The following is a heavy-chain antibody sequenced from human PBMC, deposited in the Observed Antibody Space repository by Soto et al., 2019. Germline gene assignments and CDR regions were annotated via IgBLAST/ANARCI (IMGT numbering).Heavy chain of an antibody. J-gene: IGHJ6*02. D-gene: IGHD3-3*01. CDR2: IYQSGRT. CDR1: VGSINTFDFS. V-gene: IGHV4-30-2*01. CDR3: AREMTIFGVAPGGGVDV. Sequence: LSLTCAVSVGSINTFDFSWSWIRQPPGRGLEWIGSIYQSGRTYYIPSLKSRVTMSLEKSKNQFSLKINSVVAADTAIYYCAREMTIFGVAPGGGVDVWGQGTTVTVSS.